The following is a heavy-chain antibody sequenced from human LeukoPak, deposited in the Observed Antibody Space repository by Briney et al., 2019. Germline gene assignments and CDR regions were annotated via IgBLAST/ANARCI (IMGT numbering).Heavy chain of an antibody. J-gene: IGHJ6*03. CDR3: ARVGSGWFWYMDV. V-gene: IGHV1-2*02. CDR2: ISPNSGGT. Sequence: ASVKVSCKASGYTFTGYYMHWVGQTPGQGLEWMGWISPNSGGTNYAQKFQGRVTMTRDTSISTAYMELSRLKSDDTAVYYCARVGSGWFWYMDVWGKGTTVTVSS. CDR1: GYTFTGYY. D-gene: IGHD6-19*01.